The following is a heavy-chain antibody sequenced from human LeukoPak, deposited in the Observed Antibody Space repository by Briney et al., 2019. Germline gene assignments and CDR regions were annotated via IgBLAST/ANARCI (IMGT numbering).Heavy chain of an antibody. V-gene: IGHV4-61*01. Sequence: PSETLSLTCTVSGGSVSSGSYYWSWIRQPPGKGLEWSGYIYYSGNSNYNPSLKSRVTISADTSKNQFSLKLSSVTAADTAVYYCARGRYVLGTNFVSWGQGTLVTVSS. CDR1: GGSVSSGSYY. D-gene: IGHD3-16*01. J-gene: IGHJ4*02. CDR2: IYYSGNS. CDR3: ARGRYVLGTNFVS.